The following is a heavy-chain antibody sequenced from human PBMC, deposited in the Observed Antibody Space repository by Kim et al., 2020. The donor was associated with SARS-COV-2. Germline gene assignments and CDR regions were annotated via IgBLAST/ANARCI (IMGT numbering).Heavy chain of an antibody. CDR2: IIPIFGTA. D-gene: IGHD2-21*02. CDR1: GGTFSSYA. V-gene: IGHV1-69*13. J-gene: IGHJ3*02. Sequence: SVKVSCKASGGTFSSYAISWVRQAPGQGLEWMGGIIPIFGTANYAQKFQGRVTITADESTSTAYMELSSLRSEDTAVYYCARVMTLRGRDAFDIWGQGTMVTVSS. CDR3: ARVMTLRGRDAFDI.